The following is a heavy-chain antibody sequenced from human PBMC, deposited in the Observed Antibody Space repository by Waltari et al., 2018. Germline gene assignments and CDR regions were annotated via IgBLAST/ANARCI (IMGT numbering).Heavy chain of an antibody. V-gene: IGHV1-2*06. Sequence: QVQLVQSGAEVKKPGPSVHVPCKSSGYTFTGYYMHWVRQAPGQGLEWMGRINPNSGGTNNAQKFQCRVTMTRDTSISTAYMELSRLRSDDTAVYYCARAHDAFDIWGQGTMVTVSS. J-gene: IGHJ3*02. CDR2: INPNSGGT. CDR1: GYTFTGYY. CDR3: ARAHDAFDI.